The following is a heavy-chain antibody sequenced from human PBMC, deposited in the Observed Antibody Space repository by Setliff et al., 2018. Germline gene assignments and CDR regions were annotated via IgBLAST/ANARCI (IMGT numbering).Heavy chain of an antibody. V-gene: IGHV4-4*02. J-gene: IGHJ6*02. CDR1: GDSISSSNW. D-gene: IGHD1-26*01. CDR3: ARSSYSGSYLNV. Sequence: ETLSLTCAVSGDSISSSNWWNWVRQPPGKGLEWIGEVYHSGSTKYNPSLKSRVTISVDKSKNQFSLKLSSVTAADTAVYYCARSSYSGSYLNVWGQGTTVTVSS. CDR2: VYHSGST.